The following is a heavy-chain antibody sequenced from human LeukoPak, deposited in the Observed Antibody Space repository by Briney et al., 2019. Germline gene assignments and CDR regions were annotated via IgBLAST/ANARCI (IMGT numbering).Heavy chain of an antibody. Sequence: PGRSLTLSCAASGFTLSTYGMHWVRQAPGKGLEWVAVISYDGSNKYYADSVKGRFTISRDNSKNTLYLQMNSLRAEDTAVYYCAKEGGDTGLDAFDIWGQGTMVTVSS. CDR2: ISYDGSNK. V-gene: IGHV3-30*18. D-gene: IGHD2-21*02. CDR3: AKEGGDTGLDAFDI. J-gene: IGHJ3*02. CDR1: GFTLSTYG.